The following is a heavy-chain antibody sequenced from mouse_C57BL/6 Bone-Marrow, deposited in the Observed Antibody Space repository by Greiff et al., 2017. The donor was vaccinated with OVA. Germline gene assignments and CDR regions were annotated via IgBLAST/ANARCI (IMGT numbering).Heavy chain of an antibody. D-gene: IGHD2-2*01. CDR3: ASPYGYDEAWFAY. CDR2: IYPGSGST. CDR1: GYTFTSYW. J-gene: IGHJ3*01. Sequence: QVQLQQSGAELVKPGASVKMSCKASGYTFTSYWITWVKQRPGQGLEWIGDIYPGSGSTNYNEKFKSKATLTVDTSSSTAYMQLSSLTSEDSAVYYCASPYGYDEAWFAYWGQGTLVTVSA. V-gene: IGHV1-55*01.